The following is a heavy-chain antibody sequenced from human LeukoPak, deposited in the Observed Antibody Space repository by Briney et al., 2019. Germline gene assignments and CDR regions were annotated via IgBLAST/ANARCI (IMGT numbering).Heavy chain of an antibody. D-gene: IGHD3-3*01. CDR3: ARGVHDFWSGRHYYFDY. CDR2: IYTSGST. CDR1: GGSISSGSYY. J-gene: IGHJ4*02. Sequence: SETLSLTCTVSGGSISSGSYYWSWIRQPAGKGLEWIGRIYTSGSTYYNPPLKSRVTISVDTSKNQFSLKLSSVTAADTAVYYCARGVHDFWSGRHYYFDYWGQGTLVTVSS. V-gene: IGHV4-61*02.